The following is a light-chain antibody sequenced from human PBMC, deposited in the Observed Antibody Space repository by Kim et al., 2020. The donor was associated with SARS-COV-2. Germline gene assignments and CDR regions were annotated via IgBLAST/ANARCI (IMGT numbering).Light chain of an antibody. CDR3: QSRDSGGNVV. Sequence: SSELTQDPAVSVALGQTVRITCQGDSLRSYYAIWYQRKPRQAPLLVIFGRNNRPSGIPDRFSGSTSGNTASLTISGAQAEDEADFYCQSRDSGGNVVFGGGTKLTVL. J-gene: IGLJ2*01. CDR1: SLRSYY. CDR2: GRN. V-gene: IGLV3-19*01.